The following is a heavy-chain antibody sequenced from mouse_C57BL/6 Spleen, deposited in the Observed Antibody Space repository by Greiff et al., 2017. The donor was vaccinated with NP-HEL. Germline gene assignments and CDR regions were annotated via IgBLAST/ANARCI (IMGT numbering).Heavy chain of an antibody. J-gene: IGHJ2*01. V-gene: IGHV1-81*01. CDR2: IYPRSGNT. D-gene: IGHD2-5*01. CDR1: GYTFTSYG. Sequence: VQLQQSGAELARPGASVKLSCKASGYTFTSYGISWVKQRTGQGLEWIGEIYPRSGNTYYNEKFKGKATLTADKSSSTAYMELRSLTSEDSAFYFCARSPLPYSNYETFDYWGQGTTLTVSS. CDR3: ARSPLPYSNYETFDY.